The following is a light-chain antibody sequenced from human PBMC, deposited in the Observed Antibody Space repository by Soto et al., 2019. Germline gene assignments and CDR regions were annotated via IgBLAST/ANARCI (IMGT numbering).Light chain of an antibody. J-gene: IGLJ3*02. Sequence: QSVLTQPPSVSGAPGQRVTISCTGSTSNIGVGFDVNWYQQVPGTAPKLLIYGNNNRPSGVPDRISGSKSDTSASLAITGLQAEDEADYYCQSYDSSLSGGVFGGGTQLTVL. CDR1: TSNIGVGFD. CDR3: QSYDSSLSGGV. V-gene: IGLV1-40*01. CDR2: GNN.